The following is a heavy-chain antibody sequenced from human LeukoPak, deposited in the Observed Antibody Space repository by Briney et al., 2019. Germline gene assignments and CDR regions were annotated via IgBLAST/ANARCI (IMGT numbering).Heavy chain of an antibody. D-gene: IGHD6-19*01. J-gene: IGHJ4*02. CDR3: VKDGSSGWVFDY. Sequence: GGSLRLSCAASGFTFSSYSMNWVRQAPGKGLEWVSSISSSSSCIYYADSVKGRFTMSRDNAKNSLFLQMNSLRAEDTAVYYCVKDGSSGWVFDYWGQGTLVTVSS. CDR2: ISSSSSCI. CDR1: GFTFSSYS. V-gene: IGHV3-21*01.